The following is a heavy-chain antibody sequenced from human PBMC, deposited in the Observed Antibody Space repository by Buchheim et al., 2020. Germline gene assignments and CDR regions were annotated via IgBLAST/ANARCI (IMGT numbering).Heavy chain of an antibody. CDR2: INPSGGST. V-gene: IGHV1-46*01. CDR1: GYTFTSYY. D-gene: IGHD5-12*01. J-gene: IGHJ6*02. CDR3: ARDYEVVATIGEYYYYYYGMDV. Sequence: QVQLVQSGAEVKKPGASVKVSCKASGYTFTSYYMHWVRQAPGQGLEWMGIINPSGGSTSYAQKFQGRVTMTRDTSTRTVYMELSSLRSEDTAVYYCARDYEVVATIGEYYYYYYGMDVWGQGTT.